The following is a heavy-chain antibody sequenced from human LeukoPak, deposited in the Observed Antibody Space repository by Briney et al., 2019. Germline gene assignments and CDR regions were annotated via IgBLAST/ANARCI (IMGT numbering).Heavy chain of an antibody. CDR3: ARGSSGYSGYRPNYFDY. CDR1: GGSFSGYY. J-gene: IGHJ4*02. D-gene: IGHD5-12*01. CDR2: INHSGST. V-gene: IGHV4-34*01. Sequence: SETLSLTCAVYGGSFSGYYWSWIRQPPGKGLEWIGEINHSGSTNYNPSLKSRVTISIDTSKNQFSLKLSSVTAADTAVYYCARGSSGYSGYRPNYFDYWGQGTLVTVSS.